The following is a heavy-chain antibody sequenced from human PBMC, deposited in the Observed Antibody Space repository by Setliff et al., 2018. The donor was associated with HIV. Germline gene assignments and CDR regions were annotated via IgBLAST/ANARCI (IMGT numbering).Heavy chain of an antibody. Sequence: ASVKVSCKASGYIFTSYLISWVRQAPGHGLEWMGWISASNGDTNYAQKFQGRVTMTTDTSTTTAYMELKSLRSDDTAVYYCARMGSGWFIGLDPWGQGSPGTV. CDR1: GYIFTSYL. CDR2: ISASNGDT. D-gene: IGHD6-19*01. J-gene: IGHJ5*02. CDR3: ARMGSGWFIGLDP. V-gene: IGHV1-18*01.